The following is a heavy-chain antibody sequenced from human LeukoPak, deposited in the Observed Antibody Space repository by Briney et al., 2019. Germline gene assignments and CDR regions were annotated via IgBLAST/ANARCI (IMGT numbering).Heavy chain of an antibody. CDR2: ISGSGGST. CDR1: GFTFSSYA. V-gene: IGHV3-23*01. Sequence: GGSLRLSCAASGFTFSSYAMSWVRQAPGKGLEWVSAISGSGGSTYYADSVKGRFTISRDNSKNTMYLQMNSLRAEDTAVYYCAKRIQSAMAMGYWGQGTLVTVFS. CDR3: AKRIQSAMAMGY. J-gene: IGHJ4*02. D-gene: IGHD5-18*01.